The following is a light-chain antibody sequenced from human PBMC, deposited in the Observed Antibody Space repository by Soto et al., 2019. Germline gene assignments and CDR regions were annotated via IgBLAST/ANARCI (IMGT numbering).Light chain of an antibody. CDR3: AAWDDTLNGPV. CDR1: SSNIESNS. V-gene: IGLV1-44*01. Sequence: QSVLAQPPSASGTPGQRVSISCSGSSSNIESNSVNWYRHLPGTAPKLLIYSDNQRPSGVPDRISGSKSGTSASLAISGLQSEDEADYYCAAWDDTLNGPVFGTGTKVTVL. J-gene: IGLJ1*01. CDR2: SDN.